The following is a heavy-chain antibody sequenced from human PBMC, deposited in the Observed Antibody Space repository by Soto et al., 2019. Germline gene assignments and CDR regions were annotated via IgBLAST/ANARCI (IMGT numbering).Heavy chain of an antibody. CDR3: AGEKVGTTGIDF. V-gene: IGHV1-8*01. J-gene: IGHJ4*02. Sequence: QAQLVQSGAEVKKPVASVKFSCKASGYTFTGYDINWVRQATGQGLEWMGWMNPNRGNTGYAQNFQGRVTMTRDNSITTAYMELTSLRDDDSAVYYCAGEKVGTTGIDFWGQGTLVTVSS. CDR2: MNPNRGNT. CDR1: GYTFTGYD. D-gene: IGHD1-26*01.